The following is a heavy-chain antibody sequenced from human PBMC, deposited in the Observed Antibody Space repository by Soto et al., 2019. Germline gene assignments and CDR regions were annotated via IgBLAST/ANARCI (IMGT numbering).Heavy chain of an antibody. CDR3: ARAGMYSSPSFDY. CDR2: INSDGSST. CDR1: GFTFSSYW. D-gene: IGHD6-13*01. Sequence: PGGSLRLSCAASGFTFSSYWMHWVRQSPGKGLVWVSRINSDGSSTSYADSVKGRFTISRDNAKNTLYLQMNSLRAEDTAVYYCARAGMYSSPSFDYWGQGTLVTVSS. J-gene: IGHJ4*02. V-gene: IGHV3-74*01.